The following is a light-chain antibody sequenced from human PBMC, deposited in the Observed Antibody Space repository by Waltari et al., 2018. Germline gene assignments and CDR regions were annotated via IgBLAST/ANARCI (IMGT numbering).Light chain of an antibody. Sequence: QSALTQPASVSGSPGQSITISCAGTSSDVGGYDLVSWYQHHPDKAPKLLIYAVTNRPSGVSNRFSGSKSGNTASLTISGLHAEDEATYYCCSYLERTVFGGGTKLTVL. J-gene: IGLJ2*01. CDR1: SSDVGGYDL. V-gene: IGLV2-23*02. CDR2: AVT. CDR3: CSYLERTV.